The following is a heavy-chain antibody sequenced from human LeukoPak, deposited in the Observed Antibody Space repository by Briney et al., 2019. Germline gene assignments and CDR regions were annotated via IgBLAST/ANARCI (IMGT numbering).Heavy chain of an antibody. CDR3: AREGCSSTSCSINAEYFQH. CDR1: GDSISGFY. V-gene: IGHV4-59*12. J-gene: IGHJ1*01. D-gene: IGHD2-2*01. CDR2: IYYSGST. Sequence: SETLSLTCTVSGDSISGFYWSWIRQPPGKGLEWIGYIYYSGSTNYNPSLKSRVTISVDTSKSQFSLKLTSVTAADTAVYYCAREGCSSTSCSINAEYFQHWGQGTLVTVSS.